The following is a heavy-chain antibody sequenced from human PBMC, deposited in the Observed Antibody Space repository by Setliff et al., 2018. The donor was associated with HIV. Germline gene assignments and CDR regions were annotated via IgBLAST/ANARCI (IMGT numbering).Heavy chain of an antibody. CDR1: GGSISSATYY. Sequence: SETLSLTCTVSGGSISSATYYWSWIRQYPGKGLEWIGYIDYSGSAYYNPSLKRRITISRDTSKNQFSLNMNSVTAADTAVYYCAREGKTALVTKYFDYWGQGTQVTVSS. CDR3: AREGKTALVTKYFDY. V-gene: IGHV4-31*03. CDR2: IDYSGSA. J-gene: IGHJ4*02. D-gene: IGHD5-18*01.